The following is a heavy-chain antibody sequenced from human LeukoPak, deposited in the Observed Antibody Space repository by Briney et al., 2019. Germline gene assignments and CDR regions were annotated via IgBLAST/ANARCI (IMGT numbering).Heavy chain of an antibody. Sequence: GGPLRFYCAASGISFSSYAMHWVRKAPGKGLEWVSLISWDGGSTYYADSVKGRFTISRDNSKNSLYLQMNSLRTEDTALYYCATSDSSLFDYWGQGTLVTVSS. CDR2: ISWDGGST. V-gene: IGHV3-43*01. CDR3: ATSDSSLFDY. D-gene: IGHD3-22*01. J-gene: IGHJ4*02. CDR1: GISFSSYA.